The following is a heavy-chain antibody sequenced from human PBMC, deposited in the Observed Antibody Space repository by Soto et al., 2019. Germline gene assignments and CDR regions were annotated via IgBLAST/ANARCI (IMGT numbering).Heavy chain of an antibody. CDR1: GYTFTSYG. CDR2: ISAYNGNT. V-gene: IGHV1-18*01. Sequence: GASVKVSCKASGYTFTSYGISWVRQAPGQGLEWMGWISAYNGNTNYAQKLQGRVTMTTDTSTSTAYMELRSLRSDDTAVYYCARDKGGIAAAGDYYYYGMDVWGQGTTVTVSS. CDR3: ARDKGGIAAAGDYYYYGMDV. D-gene: IGHD6-13*01. J-gene: IGHJ6*02.